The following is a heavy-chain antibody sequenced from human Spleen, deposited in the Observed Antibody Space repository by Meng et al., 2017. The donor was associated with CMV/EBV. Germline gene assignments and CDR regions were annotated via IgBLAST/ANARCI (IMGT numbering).Heavy chain of an antibody. CDR2: ISSDTAVQ. J-gene: IGHJ4*02. D-gene: IGHD6-19*01. V-gene: IGHV3-30-3*01. CDR1: RFSFSSYA. Sequence: GESLKISCEASRFSFSSYAIHWVRQAPGKGLAWVAVISSDTAVQYYAESVKGRFTVSRDNAKNSLYLQMNSLRAEDTAVYYCARPREYSSGWDFDYWGQGTLVTVSS. CDR3: ARPREYSSGWDFDY.